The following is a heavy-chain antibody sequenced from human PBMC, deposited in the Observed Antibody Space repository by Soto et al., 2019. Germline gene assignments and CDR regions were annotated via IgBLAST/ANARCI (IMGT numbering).Heavy chain of an antibody. Sequence: EVQLLESGGGLVQPGGSLRLSCAASGFTFSNYAMSWVRQAPGKGLEWVSAISGSGGSTYYADSVKGSYTISRDNSKNTLYLQMNNPSTADTAVYYGAKDESGSWYGACEIWGQGTMVTVSS. CDR2: ISGSGGST. J-gene: IGHJ3*02. D-gene: IGHD6-13*01. CDR3: AKDESGSWYGACEI. CDR1: GFTFSNYA. V-gene: IGHV3-23*01.